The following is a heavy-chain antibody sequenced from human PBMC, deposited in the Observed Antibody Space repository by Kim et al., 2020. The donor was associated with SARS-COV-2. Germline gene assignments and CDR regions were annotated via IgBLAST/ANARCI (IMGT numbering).Heavy chain of an antibody. J-gene: IGHJ4*02. CDR1: GYSFTSYW. CDR2: IYPGDSDT. Sequence: GESLKISCKGSGYSFTSYWIGWVRQMPGKGLEWMGIIYPGDSDTRYSPSFQGQVTISADKSISTAYLQWSSLKASDTAMYYCARLFWQEDIAVSEQPGPFDYWGQGTLVTVSS. D-gene: IGHD6-13*01. V-gene: IGHV5-51*01. CDR3: ARLFWQEDIAVSEQPGPFDY.